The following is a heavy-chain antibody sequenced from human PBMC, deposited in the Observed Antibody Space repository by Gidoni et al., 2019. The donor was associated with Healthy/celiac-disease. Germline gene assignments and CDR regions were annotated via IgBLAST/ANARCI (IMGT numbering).Heavy chain of an antibody. CDR2: IIPIFGTA. D-gene: IGHD2-15*01. Sequence: QVQLVQSGAEVKKPGSSVKVSCKASGGTFSSSAIRWVRQAPGQGLEWMGGIIPIFGTANYAQKFQGRVTITADESTSTAYMELSSLRSEDTAVYYCARGPRGRYCSGGSCYSFSYWGQGTLVTVSS. V-gene: IGHV1-69*01. CDR3: ARGPRGRYCSGGSCYSFSY. CDR1: GGTFSSSA. J-gene: IGHJ4*02.